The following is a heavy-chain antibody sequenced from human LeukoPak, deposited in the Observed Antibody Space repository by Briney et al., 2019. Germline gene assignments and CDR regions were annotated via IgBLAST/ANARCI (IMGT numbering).Heavy chain of an antibody. D-gene: IGHD3-9*01. CDR3: AVYYDILTGYHVSDY. J-gene: IGHJ4*02. V-gene: IGHV4-34*01. CDR1: GGSFSGYY. Sequence: PSETLSLTCAVYGGSFSGYYWSWIRQPPGKGLEWIGEINHSGSTNYNPSLKSRVTISVDTSKNQFSLKLSSVTAADTAVYYCAVYYDILTGYHVSDYWGQGTLVTASS. CDR2: INHSGST.